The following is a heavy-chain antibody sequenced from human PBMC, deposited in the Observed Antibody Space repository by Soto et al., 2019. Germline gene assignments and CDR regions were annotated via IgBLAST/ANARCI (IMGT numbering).Heavy chain of an antibody. Sequence: QFQLVQSGDEVKKPGASVRVSCKASGYTFISYALSWVRQAPGQGLEWIGRVSPYNGNTIYAQKFQGRVTITTDTSTNTAYMDLRSLKSDDTAVYFCARDFLTRISWGSTTAQYSYYGMEVWGQGTKVTVSS. CDR3: ARDFLTRISWGSTTAQYSYYGMEV. J-gene: IGHJ6*02. D-gene: IGHD3-9*01. CDR2: VSPYNGNT. V-gene: IGHV1-18*01. CDR1: GYTFISYA.